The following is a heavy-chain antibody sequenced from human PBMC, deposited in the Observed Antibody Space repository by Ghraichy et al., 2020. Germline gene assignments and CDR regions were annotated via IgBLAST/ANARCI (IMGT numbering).Heavy chain of an antibody. Sequence: GGSLRLSCAGSGFTFEDYAMHWVRQAPGKGLEWVSGISWSSGSIGYVDSVKGRFTISRDNAKNSLYLQMNSLKSEDTAFYFCARGGGCSGVLCFFHSYGMDVWGQGTTVTVSS. J-gene: IGHJ6*02. V-gene: IGHV3-9*01. CDR2: ISWSSGSI. CDR3: ARGGGCSGVLCFFHSYGMDV. CDR1: GFTFEDYA. D-gene: IGHD2-8*02.